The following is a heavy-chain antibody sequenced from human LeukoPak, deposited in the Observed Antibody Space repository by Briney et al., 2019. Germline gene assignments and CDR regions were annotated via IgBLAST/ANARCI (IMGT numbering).Heavy chain of an antibody. CDR2: IIPIFGTA. V-gene: IGHV1-69*13. CDR3: ARDIVGATFYYFDY. Sequence: GASVKVSCAASRGTFSSYAISWVRQAPGQGLEWMGGIIPIFGTANYAQKFQGRVTITADESTSTAYMELSSLRSEDTAVYYCARDIVGATFYYFDYWGQGTLVTVSS. CDR1: RGTFSSYA. D-gene: IGHD1-26*01. J-gene: IGHJ4*02.